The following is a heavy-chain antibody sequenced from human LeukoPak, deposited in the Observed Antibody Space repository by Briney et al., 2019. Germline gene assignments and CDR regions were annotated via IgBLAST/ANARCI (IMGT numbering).Heavy chain of an antibody. CDR1: GFSFDDYA. CDR3: AKDYKRRGSGGGYFDL. V-gene: IGHV3-9*03. D-gene: IGHD6-19*01. Sequence: GRCLRLSCAASGFSFDDYAMHSVRQAPGKGLEWVSGISWNSGSIGYADSVKGRFTISRDNAKNSLYLQMNSLRAEDMALYYCAKDYKRRGSGGGYFDLWGRGTMVTVSS. CDR2: ISWNSGSI. J-gene: IGHJ2*01.